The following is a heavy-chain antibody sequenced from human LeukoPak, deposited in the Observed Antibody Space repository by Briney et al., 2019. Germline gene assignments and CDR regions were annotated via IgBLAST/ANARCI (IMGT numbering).Heavy chain of an antibody. CDR1: GFTFSSYA. CDR2: ISGSGGST. V-gene: IGHV3-23*01. D-gene: IGHD2-2*01. J-gene: IGHJ5*02. Sequence: PGGSLRLSCAASGFTFSSYAMSWVRQAPGKGLEWVSAISGSGGSTYYADSVKGRFTISRDNSKNTLYLQMNSLRAEDTAVYYCAKDPYCSSTSCYLLDPWGQGALVTVSS. CDR3: AKDPYCSSTSCYLLDP.